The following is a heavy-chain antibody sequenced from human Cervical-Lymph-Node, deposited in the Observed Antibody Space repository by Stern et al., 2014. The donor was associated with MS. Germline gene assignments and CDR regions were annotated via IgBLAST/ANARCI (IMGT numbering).Heavy chain of an antibody. V-gene: IGHV2-5*02. CDR3: AQVSVEVGGQFEY. D-gene: IGHD6-19*01. CDR2: IYWDDDR. Sequence: QVTLKESGPTLVKPTQTLTLTCSFSGFSLDTPGVGVGWIRQPPGKALAWLAIIYWDDDRHYKPSLKSRLTLTKDTSKNQVVFTMTNMDPVDTATYHCAQVSVEVGGQFEYWGQGTLVTVSS. CDR1: GFSLDTPGVG. J-gene: IGHJ4*02.